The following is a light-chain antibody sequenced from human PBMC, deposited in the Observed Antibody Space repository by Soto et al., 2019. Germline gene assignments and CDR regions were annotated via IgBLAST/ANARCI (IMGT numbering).Light chain of an antibody. CDR2: DVS. Sequence: QAALTQPRSVSGSPGQSVTVSCTGTSRDVGGYNYVSWYQQHPAKAPKLMIYDVSKRPSGVPDRFSGSKSGNTASLTISGLQAEDEADYSCCSYAGTSVFRTGTKVTVL. V-gene: IGLV2-11*01. CDR3: CSYAGTSV. CDR1: SRDVGGYNY. J-gene: IGLJ1*01.